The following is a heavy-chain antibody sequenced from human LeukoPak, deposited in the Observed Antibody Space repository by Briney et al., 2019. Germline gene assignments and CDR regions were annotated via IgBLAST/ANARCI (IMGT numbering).Heavy chain of an antibody. CDR1: GGSISGYY. D-gene: IGHD5-18*01. J-gene: IGHJ4*02. CDR2: ISYSGST. Sequence: SETLSLTCTVSGGSISGYYWSWIRQPPGKGLEWIGYISYSGSTNCNPSLKSRVSISFDRSKNQFSLRLSSVTAADTAVYYCARGPSSGYSYGWGQGTLVTVSS. V-gene: IGHV4-59*01. CDR3: ARGPSSGYSYG.